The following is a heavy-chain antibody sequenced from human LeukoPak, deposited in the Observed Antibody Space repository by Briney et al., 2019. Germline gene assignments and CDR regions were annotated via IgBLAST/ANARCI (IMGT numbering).Heavy chain of an antibody. V-gene: IGHV3-30*02. CDR1: GFTFSSYG. CDR2: IRYVGSNK. D-gene: IGHD3-22*01. J-gene: IGHJ4*02. CDR3: ATPLTYYYDSSPFDY. Sequence: GGSLRLSCAASGFTFSSYGMHWVRQAPGKGLEWVAFIRYVGSNKYYADSVKGRFTISRDNSKNTLYLQMNSLRAEDTAVYYCATPLTYYYDSSPFDYWGQGTLVTVSS.